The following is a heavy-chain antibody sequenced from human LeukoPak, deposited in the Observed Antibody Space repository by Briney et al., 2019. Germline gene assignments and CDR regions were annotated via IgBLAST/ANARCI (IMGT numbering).Heavy chain of an antibody. CDR2: INPNSGGT. V-gene: IGHV1-2*02. J-gene: IGHJ5*02. CDR1: GYTFTGYY. Sequence: ASVKVSCKASGYTFTGYYMHWVRQAPGQGLEWVGWINPNSGGTNYAQKFQGRVTMTRDTSISTAYMELSRLRSDDTAVYYCARDRGCSSTSCHFNWFDPWGQGTLVTVSS. D-gene: IGHD2-2*01. CDR3: ARDRGCSSTSCHFNWFDP.